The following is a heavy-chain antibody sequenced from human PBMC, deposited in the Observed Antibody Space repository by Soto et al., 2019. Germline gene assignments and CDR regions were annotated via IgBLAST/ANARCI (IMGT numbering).Heavy chain of an antibody. Sequence: GGSLRLSCAASGFVFGSYAMHWVRQAPGKGLEWVAVIMYDGNTEYYADSVKGRFTLSRDNSKNILYVQMNSLRAEDTAVYYCTRPTCDGGNCYFAHWGQGTLVTVSS. J-gene: IGHJ5*02. CDR3: TRPTCDGGNCYFAH. CDR1: GFVFGSYA. D-gene: IGHD2-21*01. CDR2: IMYDGNTE. V-gene: IGHV3-30-3*01.